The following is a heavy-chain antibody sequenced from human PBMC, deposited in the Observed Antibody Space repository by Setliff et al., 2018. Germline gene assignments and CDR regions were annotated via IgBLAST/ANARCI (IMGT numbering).Heavy chain of an antibody. V-gene: IGHV4-38-2*02. Sequence: PSETLSLTCAVSGFSISSGYYWGWIRQPPGKGLEWIVNIHHSGKAYYNPSLKSRVTTSVDTSKNHVSLKLSSVTAADTAGYYCAREGRSSTRGWYMDAWGKGTSVTVSS. CDR2: IHHSGKA. CDR3: AREGRSSTRGWYMDA. D-gene: IGHD2-2*01. J-gene: IGHJ6*03. CDR1: GFSISSGYY.